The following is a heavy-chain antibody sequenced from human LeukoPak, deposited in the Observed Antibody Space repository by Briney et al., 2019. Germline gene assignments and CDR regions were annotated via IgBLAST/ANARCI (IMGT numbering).Heavy chain of an antibody. J-gene: IGHJ5*02. Sequence: GRSLRLSCAASGFTFSSYSMNWVRQAPGKGLEWVSYISSSSSTIYYADSVKGRFTISRDNAKNSLYLQMNSLRAEDTAGYYCSRIGTTLDPWGQGTLVTVSS. D-gene: IGHD1-7*01. CDR2: ISSSSSTI. CDR1: GFTFSSYS. CDR3: SRIGTTLDP. V-gene: IGHV3-48*01.